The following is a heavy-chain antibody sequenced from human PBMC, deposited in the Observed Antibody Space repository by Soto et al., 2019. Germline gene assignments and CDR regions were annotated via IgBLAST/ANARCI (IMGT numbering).Heavy chain of an antibody. CDR1: VVSVTIYT. CDR2: VFSSVSA. J-gene: IGHJ4*02. Sequence: SETLCLTCIFSVVSVTIYTWSWVRQPANKGLEWIGRVFSSVSATYSPSLKSRVRISMDTPENRISLKLDSVTAADAGVYYCTRDGMTTGDTWGQGTLVTVSS. D-gene: IGHD2-21*02. V-gene: IGHV4-4*07. CDR3: TRDGMTTGDT.